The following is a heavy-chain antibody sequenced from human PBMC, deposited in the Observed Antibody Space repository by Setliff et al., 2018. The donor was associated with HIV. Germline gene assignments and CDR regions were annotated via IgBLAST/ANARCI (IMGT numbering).Heavy chain of an antibody. D-gene: IGHD5-12*01. V-gene: IGHV4-59*08. J-gene: IGHJ6*03. CDR2: IYYTGIP. CDR3: ARGHDNKYYYFYYMDV. CDR1: GGSISSHY. Sequence: SETLSLTCTVSGGSISSHYWSWIRQPPGKGLEWVGLIYYTGIPTYNPSLKSRVIMSVDTSRNQFSLKLSSVTAADTAVYYCARGHDNKYYYFYYMDVWGKGTTVTVSS.